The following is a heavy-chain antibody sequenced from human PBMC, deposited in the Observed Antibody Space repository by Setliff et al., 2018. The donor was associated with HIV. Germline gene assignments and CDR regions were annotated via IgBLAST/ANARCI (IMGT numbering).Heavy chain of an antibody. Sequence: GASVKVSCKASGYNFTNYGIGWVRQAPGQGLEYLGWIGTYSGNTDYAQSVQGRCSATRDTSTGTVYMDLRSLRSDDTAVYYCARDGYSSGWYIYSFDPWGQGTLVTVSS. CDR2: IGTYSGNT. J-gene: IGHJ5*02. CDR1: GYNFTNYG. V-gene: IGHV1-18*01. CDR3: ARDGYSSGWYIYSFDP. D-gene: IGHD6-19*01.